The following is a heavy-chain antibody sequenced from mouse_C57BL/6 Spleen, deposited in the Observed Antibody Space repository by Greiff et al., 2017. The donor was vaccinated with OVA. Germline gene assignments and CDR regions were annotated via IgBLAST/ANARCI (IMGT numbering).Heavy chain of an antibody. V-gene: IGHV3-6*01. J-gene: IGHJ4*01. D-gene: IGHD1-1*01. CDR2: ISYDGSN. CDR1: GYSITSGYY. CDR3: AFTTVVAGAMDY. Sequence: EVQLQESGPGLVKPSQSLSLTCSVTGYSITSGYYWNWIRQFPGNKLEWMGYISYDGSNNYNPSLKNRISITRDTSKNQFFLKLNSVTTEDTATYYGAFTTVVAGAMDYWGQGTSVTVSS.